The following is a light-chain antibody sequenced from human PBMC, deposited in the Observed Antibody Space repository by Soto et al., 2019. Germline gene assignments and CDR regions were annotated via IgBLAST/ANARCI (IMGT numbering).Light chain of an antibody. Sequence: EIVFTQSPGTLSLSPGDRATLSCTASQTVSSTDLAWYQQRAGQAPRLLIFGASSRATGIPDRFSGRESGTDFTLTISRLEPEDFAVYSCQQYVSSRLIFGGGTKVELK. CDR2: GAS. CDR1: QTVSSTD. J-gene: IGKJ4*01. V-gene: IGKV3-20*01. CDR3: QQYVSSRLI.